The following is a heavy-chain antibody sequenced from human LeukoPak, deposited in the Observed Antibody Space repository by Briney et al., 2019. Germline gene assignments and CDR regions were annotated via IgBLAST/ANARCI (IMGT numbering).Heavy chain of an antibody. CDR1: GGSISSYY. Sequence: SETLSLTCTVSGGSISSYYWSWIRQPAGKGLEWIGRIYTSGSTNYNPSLKSRVTISLDTSKNQFSLRLSSLTAADTAVYYCARDRLSLGAFDIWGQGTMVTVSS. J-gene: IGHJ3*02. D-gene: IGHD7-27*01. CDR3: ARDRLSLGAFDI. V-gene: IGHV4-4*07. CDR2: IYTSGST.